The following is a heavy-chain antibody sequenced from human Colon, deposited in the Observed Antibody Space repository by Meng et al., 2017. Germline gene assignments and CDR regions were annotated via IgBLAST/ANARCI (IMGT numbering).Heavy chain of an antibody. J-gene: IGHJ1*01. CDR3: ARHRNPYYYDSSGYSGGFQH. V-gene: IGHV4-39*01. D-gene: IGHD3-22*01. CDR2: IYYSGST. CDR1: GDSISSRNYN. Sequence: QLQLQESGPGLVKPSETPSLTCSVSGDSISSRNYNWGGFRQPPGKGLEWIGSIYYSGSTYYNPSLKSRVTISVDTSKNQFSLKLSSVTAADTAVYYCARHRNPYYYDSSGYSGGFQHWGQGTLVTVSS.